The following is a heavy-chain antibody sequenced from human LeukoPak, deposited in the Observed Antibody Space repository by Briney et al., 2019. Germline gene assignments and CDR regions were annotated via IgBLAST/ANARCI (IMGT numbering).Heavy chain of an antibody. CDR1: GYSISSGYY. Sequence: PSETLSLTCTVSGYSISSGYYWGWIRQPPGKGLEWIGSIYHSGSTYYNPSLKSRVTISVDTSKNQFSLKLSSVTAADTAVYYCARTRNSYGSGSYYPSTPYYYYFYMDVWGKGTTITISS. CDR3: ARTRNSYGSGSYYPSTPYYYYFYMDV. J-gene: IGHJ6*03. D-gene: IGHD3-10*01. V-gene: IGHV4-38-2*02. CDR2: IYHSGST.